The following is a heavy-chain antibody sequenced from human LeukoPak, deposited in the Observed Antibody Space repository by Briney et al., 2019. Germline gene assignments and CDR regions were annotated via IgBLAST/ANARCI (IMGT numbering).Heavy chain of an antibody. Sequence: GGSLRLSCAASGFTASSNYMSWVRQAPGKGLEWVSVIYSGGSTYYADSVKGRFTISRDNSKNTLYLQMNSLRAEDTAVYYCARDMVRGVNDYWGQGTLVTVSS. V-gene: IGHV3-53*01. J-gene: IGHJ4*02. D-gene: IGHD3-10*01. CDR2: IYSGGST. CDR1: GFTASSNY. CDR3: ARDMVRGVNDY.